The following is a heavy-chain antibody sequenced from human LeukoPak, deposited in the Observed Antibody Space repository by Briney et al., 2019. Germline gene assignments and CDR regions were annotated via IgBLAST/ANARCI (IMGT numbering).Heavy chain of an antibody. Sequence: PGGSLRLSCAASGFTFSRHWMSWVRQAPGKGLEWVATTNLDGSAEYYVDSVKGRFTISRDNSKNTLYLQMNSLRAEDTAVYYCARDPRIGYCSGGTCSFLDYWGQGTLVTVSS. D-gene: IGHD2-15*01. J-gene: IGHJ4*02. CDR1: GFTFSRHW. V-gene: IGHV3-7*01. CDR2: TNLDGSAE. CDR3: ARDPRIGYCSGGTCSFLDY.